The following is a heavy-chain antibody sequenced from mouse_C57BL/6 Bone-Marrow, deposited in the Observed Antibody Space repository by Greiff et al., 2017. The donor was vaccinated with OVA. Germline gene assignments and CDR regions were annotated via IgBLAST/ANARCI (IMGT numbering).Heavy chain of an antibody. D-gene: IGHD1-1*02. CDR2: IDPENGDT. J-gene: IGHJ3*01. CDR1: GFNIKDDS. V-gene: IGHV14-4*01. Sequence: VQLQQSGAELVRPGASVKLSCTASGFNIKDDSMHWVKQRPEQGLEWIGWIDPENGDTEYASKFQGKAPITADTSSTPAYLQLSSLTPEETAVSFYTTPMGPWVGYRGQETLVTVSA. CDR3: TTPMGPWVGY.